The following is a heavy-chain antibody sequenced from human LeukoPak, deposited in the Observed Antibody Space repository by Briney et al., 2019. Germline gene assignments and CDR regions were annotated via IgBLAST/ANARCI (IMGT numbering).Heavy chain of an antibody. CDR2: IYSGGST. Sequence: TGGSLRLSCAASGFTFSSYAMSWVRQAPGKGLEWVSVIYSGGSTYFADSVKGRFTISRDISKNTVYLQMNSLRVEDTAVYYCARGLGTNYGGYCSGGSCPFYWGQGTLVTVSS. V-gene: IGHV3-66*01. D-gene: IGHD2-15*01. J-gene: IGHJ4*02. CDR1: GFTFSSYA. CDR3: ARGLGTNYGGYCSGGSCPFY.